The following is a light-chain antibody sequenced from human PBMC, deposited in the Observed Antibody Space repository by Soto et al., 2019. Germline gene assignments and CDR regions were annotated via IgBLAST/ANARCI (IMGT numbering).Light chain of an antibody. CDR3: HQYGTAPRT. Sequence: IVLTQSPATLSVSPGERATLSCRASQSVSSNLAWHQQRPGQAPRLLIYVASIRATDIPDRFSGSGSGTDFTLTISRLEPEDFAVYYGHQYGTAPRTVGHGTNVDI. CDR1: QSVSSN. J-gene: IGKJ1*01. CDR2: VAS. V-gene: IGKV3-20*01.